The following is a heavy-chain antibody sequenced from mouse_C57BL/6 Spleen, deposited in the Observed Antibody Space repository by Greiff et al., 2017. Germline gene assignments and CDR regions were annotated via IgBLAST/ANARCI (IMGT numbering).Heavy chain of an antibody. CDR1: GYTFTDYY. J-gene: IGHJ2*01. D-gene: IGHD2-5*01. Sequence: EVQLQQSGPVLVKPGASVKMSCKASGYTFTDYYMNWVKQSHGKSLEWIGDINPYNGGTSYNQKFKGKATLTVDKSSSTAYMVLNSLTSEDAAVYYCGDSNYDYFDYWGQGTTLTVSS. CDR3: GDSNYDYFDY. CDR2: INPYNGGT. V-gene: IGHV1-19*01.